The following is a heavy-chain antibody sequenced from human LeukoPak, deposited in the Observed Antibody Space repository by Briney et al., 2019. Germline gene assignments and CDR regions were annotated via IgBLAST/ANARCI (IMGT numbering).Heavy chain of an antibody. Sequence: PGRSLRLSCAASGFTFSSYAMSWVRQAPGKGLEWVSAISGSGGSTYYADSVKGRFTISRDNSKNTLYLQMNSLRAEDTAVYYCAKDQLLIAAAGYFDYWGQGTLVTVSS. D-gene: IGHD6-13*01. V-gene: IGHV3-23*01. CDR1: GFTFSSYA. CDR2: ISGSGGST. J-gene: IGHJ4*02. CDR3: AKDQLLIAAAGYFDY.